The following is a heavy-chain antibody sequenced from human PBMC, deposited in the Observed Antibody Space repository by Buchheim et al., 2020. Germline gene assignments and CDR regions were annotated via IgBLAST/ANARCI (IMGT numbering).Heavy chain of an antibody. CDR2: ISYDGNKK. Sequence: QVQLVESGGGVVQTGRSLRLSCAASGFTFSSYGMHWVRQAPGKGLEWVALISYDGNKKYFADSVKGRFTISRDNSKNMLYLQMSSLKTEDSAIDYCAKNRDPYLYLREFDYWGQGT. CDR3: AKNRDPYLYLREFDY. J-gene: IGHJ4*02. D-gene: IGHD2-2*02. CDR1: GFTFSSYG. V-gene: IGHV3-30*18.